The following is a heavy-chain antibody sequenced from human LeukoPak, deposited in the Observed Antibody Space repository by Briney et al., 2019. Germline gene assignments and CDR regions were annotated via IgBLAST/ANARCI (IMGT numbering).Heavy chain of an antibody. CDR3: ARWWYSSGSSPIDY. CDR1: GFIFSNYE. Sequence: GGSLRLSCAASGFIFSNYEMNWVRQAPGKGLEWVSYINPSGSTIYYADSVKGRFTISRDNAKNSLYLQMNSLRAEDTAVYYCARWWYSSGSSPIDYWGQGTLVTVSS. CDR2: INPSGSTI. V-gene: IGHV3-48*03. D-gene: IGHD6-19*01. J-gene: IGHJ4*02.